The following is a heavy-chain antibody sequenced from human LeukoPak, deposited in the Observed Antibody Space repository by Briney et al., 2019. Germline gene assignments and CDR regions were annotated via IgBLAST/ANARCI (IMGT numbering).Heavy chain of an antibody. J-gene: IGHJ5*02. Sequence: GGSLRLSCAASGFTFSSYAMSWVRQAPGKGLEWVSAISGSGGSTYYADFVKGRFTISRDNSKNTLYLQMNSLRAEDTAVYYCAKDNFYGDYVGWFDPWGQGTLVTISS. CDR3: AKDNFYGDYVGWFDP. CDR1: GFTFSSYA. CDR2: ISGSGGST. D-gene: IGHD4-17*01. V-gene: IGHV3-23*01.